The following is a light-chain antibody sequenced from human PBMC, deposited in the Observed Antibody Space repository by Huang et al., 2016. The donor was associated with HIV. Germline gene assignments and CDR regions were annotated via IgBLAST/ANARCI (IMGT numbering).Light chain of an antibody. Sequence: DIEMTQSPATLSVSPGERATLSCRASHSVDSDLAWYQQKPGQAPRLLIYDASTRATGISAKFNGTGSGTEFSLSITNLQSADFAVYYCQQYNDWPPLTFGGGTKVEI. V-gene: IGKV3-15*01. CDR1: HSVDSD. CDR2: DAS. CDR3: QQYNDWPPLT. J-gene: IGKJ4*01.